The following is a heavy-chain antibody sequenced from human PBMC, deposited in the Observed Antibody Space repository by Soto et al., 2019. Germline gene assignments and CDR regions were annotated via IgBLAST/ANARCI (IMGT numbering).Heavy chain of an antibody. J-gene: IGHJ6*02. CDR1: GFAFSTYA. CDR3: AKVTKRAAAGRYEYYKYGMDV. V-gene: IGHV3-23*01. CDR2: ISGSGGSS. D-gene: IGHD6-13*01. Sequence: EVQLLESGGALEHPGGSLRLSCAASGFAFSTYAMTWVRQAPGKGLEWVSVISGSGGSSYYAASVKGRFTISRDNSKNTLYLQMNGLRAEDTALCYCAKVTKRAAAGRYEYYKYGMDVWGQGTTVTVSS.